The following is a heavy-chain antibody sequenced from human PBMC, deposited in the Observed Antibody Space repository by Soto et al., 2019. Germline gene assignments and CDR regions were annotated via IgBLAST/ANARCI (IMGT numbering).Heavy chain of an antibody. CDR2: IYYSGST. CDR1: GGSISSGGYY. J-gene: IGHJ3*02. Sequence: QVQLQESGPGLVKPSQTLSLTCTVSGGSISSGGYYWSWIRQHPGKGLEWIGYIYYSGSTYYNPSLKSRVTISVDTSKNQFSLKLSSVTAADTAVYYCARVRLLRLLYAFDIWGQGTMVTVSS. V-gene: IGHV4-31*03. D-gene: IGHD2-15*01. CDR3: ARVRLLRLLYAFDI.